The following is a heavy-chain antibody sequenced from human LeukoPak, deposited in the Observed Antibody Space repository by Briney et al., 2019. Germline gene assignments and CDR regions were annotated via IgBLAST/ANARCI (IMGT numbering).Heavy chain of an antibody. CDR1: GGTFSSYA. D-gene: IGHD6-19*01. J-gene: IGHJ4*02. CDR2: IIPTFGTA. CDR3: ARTPMYSSGWYCYFDY. V-gene: IGHV1-69*05. Sequence: SVKVSCKASGGTFSSYAISWVRQAPGQGLEWMGRIIPTFGTANYAQKFQGRVTITTDESTSTAYMELSSLRSEHTAVYYFARTPMYSSGWYCYFDYWGEGTPVTVSS.